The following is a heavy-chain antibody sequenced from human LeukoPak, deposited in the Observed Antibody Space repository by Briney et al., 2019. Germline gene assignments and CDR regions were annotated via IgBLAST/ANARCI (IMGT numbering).Heavy chain of an antibody. V-gene: IGHV1-2*06. D-gene: IGHD6-13*01. CDR1: GYTFTGYH. J-gene: IGHJ4*02. Sequence: ASVKVSCKASGYTFTGYHVHWVRQDPGQGLEWMGRINPYSGDTNFAQKFQGRVTMTWDTSITTAYMDLSSLTPDDTSAYFCARDQGSLTRSWYTGYWGQGTQVTVSS. CDR3: ARDQGSLTRSWYTGY. CDR2: INPYSGDT.